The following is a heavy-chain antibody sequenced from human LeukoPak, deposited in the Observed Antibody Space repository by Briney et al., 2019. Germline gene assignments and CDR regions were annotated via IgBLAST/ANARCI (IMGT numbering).Heavy chain of an antibody. J-gene: IGHJ5*02. D-gene: IGHD3-16*02. V-gene: IGHV3-43*02. CDR2: ITGDGAST. CDR1: GFTFGDYA. Sequence: GGSLRLSCAASGFTFGDYAMHWVRQAPGKGLEWVSLITGDGASTYYADSVKGRLTISRDNSRDSLFLQMNSLRTEDTAFYYCAKTSYLDPWGQGTLVTVSS. CDR3: AKTSYLDP.